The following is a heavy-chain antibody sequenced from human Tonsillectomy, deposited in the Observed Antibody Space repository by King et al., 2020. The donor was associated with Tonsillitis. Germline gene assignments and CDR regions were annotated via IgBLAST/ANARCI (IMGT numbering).Heavy chain of an antibody. CDR2: NFPGDSDT. D-gene: IGHD6-13*01. V-gene: IGHV5-51*03. CDR1: GYPFTRFW. J-gene: IGHJ4*02. Sequence: VQLVQSGAEVKKPGESLKISCKGSGYPFTRFWIGWVRQMPGKGLEWMGVNFPGDSDTRYSPSFQGQVTISSDKSISTVYLQWSSLKASDTAIYYCAASGGKAAPWIDYWGQGTLVTASS. CDR3: AASGGKAAPWIDY.